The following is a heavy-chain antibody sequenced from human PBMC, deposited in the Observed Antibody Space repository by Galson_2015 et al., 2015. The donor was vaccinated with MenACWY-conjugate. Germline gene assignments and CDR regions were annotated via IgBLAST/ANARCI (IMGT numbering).Heavy chain of an antibody. CDR1: RFSLSTRGVG. D-gene: IGHD3-9*01. J-gene: IGHJ3*02. CDR2: ISWDDDK. CDR3: ARGNFDILTGYYWFDAFDI. V-gene: IGHV2-5*02. Sequence: PALVKPTQTLTLTCTFSRFSLSTRGVGVGWIRQPPGKALEWLALISWDDDKRYSPSLKSRPTITKDTSKNQVVLTMINMDPVNTATYYCARGNFDILTGYYWFDAFDIWGQGTIVTFSS.